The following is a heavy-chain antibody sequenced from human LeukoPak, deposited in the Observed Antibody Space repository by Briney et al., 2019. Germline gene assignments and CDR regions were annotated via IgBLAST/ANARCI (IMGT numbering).Heavy chain of an antibody. J-gene: IGHJ4*02. CDR3: AKVRTTDYYFDH. V-gene: IGHV3-30*02. CDR2: IWYDGSNR. CDR1: GFTFSSYG. D-gene: IGHD1-1*01. Sequence: GGSLRLSCAASGFTFSSYGMHWVRQAPGKGLEWVAVIWYDGSNRYYADSVKGRFTISRDNSKNTVYLQMNSLRAEDTAVYYCAKVRTTDYYFDHWGQGTLVTVSS.